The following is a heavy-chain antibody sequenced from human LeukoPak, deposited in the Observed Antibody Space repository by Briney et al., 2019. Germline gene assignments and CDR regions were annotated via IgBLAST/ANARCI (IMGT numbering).Heavy chain of an antibody. V-gene: IGHV4-4*02. CDR1: GGSMSSSNW. CDR2: IYHSGST. J-gene: IGHJ4*02. CDR3: AIGIAVAGLFDY. D-gene: IGHD6-19*01. Sequence: SETLSLTCDVSGGSMSSSNWWSWVRQPPGKGLEWIGEIYHSGSTNYNPSLESRVTISVDTSENQFSLKLSSVTAADTAVYYCAIGIAVAGLFDYWGQGTLVTVSS.